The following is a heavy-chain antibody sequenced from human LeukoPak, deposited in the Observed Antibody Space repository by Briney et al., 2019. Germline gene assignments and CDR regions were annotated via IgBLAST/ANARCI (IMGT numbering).Heavy chain of an antibody. J-gene: IGHJ5*02. D-gene: IGHD1-7*01. CDR1: GYTFTSYD. CDR3: ARTNWNYHSDNWFDP. CDR2: MNPNSGNT. Sequence: ASVKVSCKASGYTFTSYDINWVRQATGQGLEWMGWMNPNSGNTGNAQKFQGRVTMTRNTSISTAYMELSSLRSEDTAVYYCARTNWNYHSDNWFDPWGQGTLVTVSS. V-gene: IGHV1-8*01.